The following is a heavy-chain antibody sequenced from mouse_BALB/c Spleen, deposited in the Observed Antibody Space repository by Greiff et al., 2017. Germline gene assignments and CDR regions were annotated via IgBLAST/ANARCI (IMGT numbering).Heavy chain of an antibody. Sequence: VKLMESGAELARPGASVKMSCKASGYTFTSYTMHWVKQRPGQGLEWIGYINPSSGYTNYNQKFKDKATLTADKSSSTAYMQLSSLTSEDSAVYYCARGGLYYGYWDYWGQGTSGTVSS. CDR3: ARGGLYYGYWDY. CDR2: INPSSGYT. V-gene: IGHV1-4*01. CDR1: GYTFTSYT. D-gene: IGHD1-2*01. J-gene: IGHJ4*01.